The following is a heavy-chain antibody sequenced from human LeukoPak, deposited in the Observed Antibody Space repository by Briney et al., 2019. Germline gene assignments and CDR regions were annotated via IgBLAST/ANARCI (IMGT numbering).Heavy chain of an antibody. V-gene: IGHV4-59*01. Sequence: PSETLSLTCTVSGGSISSYYWSWIRQPPGKGLEWIGYIYYSGSTNYNPSLKSRVTISVDTSKNQFSLKLSSVTAADTAVYYCARDLSFSRRGYSYGWFDYWGQGTLVTVSS. J-gene: IGHJ4*02. CDR1: GGSISSYY. CDR3: ARDLSFSRRGYSYGWFDY. D-gene: IGHD5-18*01. CDR2: IYYSGST.